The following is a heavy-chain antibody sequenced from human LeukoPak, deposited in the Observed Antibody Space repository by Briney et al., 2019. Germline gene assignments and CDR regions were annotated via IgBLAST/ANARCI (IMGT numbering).Heavy chain of an antibody. CDR2: IYPSGNT. J-gene: IGHJ6*03. V-gene: IGHV4-4*07. CDR3: AREDSGSYYNYYYFYMDV. Sequence: PSETLSLTCSVSGGSFSSYFWSWVRHPAGKGLEWIGRIYPSGNTNYNPSLKSRVTLSVDTSKPQFSLRLSSVTAADTAVYYCAREDSGSYYNYYYFYMDVWGKGTTVTISS. CDR1: GGSFSSYF. D-gene: IGHD3-10*01.